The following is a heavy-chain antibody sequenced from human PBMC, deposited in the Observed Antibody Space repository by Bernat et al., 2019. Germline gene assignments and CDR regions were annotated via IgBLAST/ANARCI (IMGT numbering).Heavy chain of an antibody. CDR1: GFTFSSYW. CDR2: IKQDGSEK. V-gene: IGHV3-7*03. CDR3: ARDPGITIFGVHWGDAFDI. D-gene: IGHD3-3*01. Sequence: EVQLVESGGGLVQPGGSLRLSCAASGFTFSSYWMSWVRQAPGKGLEWVANIKQDGSEKYYVDSVKGRFTISRDNAKNSLYLKMNSLRAEDTAVYYCARDPGITIFGVHWGDAFDIWGQGTMVTVSS. J-gene: IGHJ3*02.